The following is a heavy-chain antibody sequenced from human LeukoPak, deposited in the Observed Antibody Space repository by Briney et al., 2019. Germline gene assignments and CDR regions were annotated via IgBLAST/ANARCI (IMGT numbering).Heavy chain of an antibody. J-gene: IGHJ4*02. Sequence: GASVKVSCKASGFTFTSHGFTWVRQAPGQGLEWMGWISAYNGNTNYAQKLQGRVTMTTDTSTSTAYMELRSLRSDDTAVYYCARADPVLRYFDWLPNPFDYWGQGTLVTVSS. CDR1: GFTFTSHG. CDR2: ISAYNGNT. CDR3: ARADPVLRYFDWLPNPFDY. V-gene: IGHV1-18*01. D-gene: IGHD3-9*01.